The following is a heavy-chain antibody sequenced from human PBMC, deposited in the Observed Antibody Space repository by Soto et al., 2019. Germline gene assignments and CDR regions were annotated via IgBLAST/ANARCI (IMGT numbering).Heavy chain of an antibody. CDR1: GYTFTSYA. J-gene: IGHJ1*01. Sequence: ASVKVSCKASGYTFTSYAMHWVRQAPGQRLEWMGWINAGNGNTKYSQKFQGRVTITRDTSASTGYMELSSLRSEDTAVYYCARDPCLPRLPAYWGQGTLVTVSS. V-gene: IGHV1-3*01. D-gene: IGHD2-2*01. CDR2: INAGNGNT. CDR3: ARDPCLPRLPAY.